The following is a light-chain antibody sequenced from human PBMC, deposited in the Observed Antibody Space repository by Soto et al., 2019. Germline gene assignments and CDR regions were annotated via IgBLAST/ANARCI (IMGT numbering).Light chain of an antibody. CDR1: SSDVVGYNY. J-gene: IGLJ1*01. CDR3: IAYTSSSTGV. Sequence: SVLTQPAPMSASPAQSSTNSCTRTSSDVVGYNYVPGYQQHPFKVHSVISYEVNYRPSGVSNRFSGSNSGNTASLAISGLQAEDVADYYCIAYTSSSTGVFGTGTKVTVL. CDR2: EVN. V-gene: IGLV2-14*01.